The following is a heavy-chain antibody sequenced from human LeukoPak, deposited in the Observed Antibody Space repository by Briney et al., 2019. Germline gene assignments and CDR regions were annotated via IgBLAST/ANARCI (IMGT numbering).Heavy chain of an antibody. D-gene: IGHD3-22*01. CDR3: ARDYYDSSGYYN. V-gene: IGHV4-39*02. Sequence: SETPSLTCTVSGGSISSSSYYWGWIRQPPGKGLEWIGSIYYSGSTYYNPSLKSRVTIPVDTSKNQFSLKLSSVTAADTAVYYCARDYYDSSGYYNWGQGTLVTVSS. J-gene: IGHJ4*02. CDR1: GGSISSSSYY. CDR2: IYYSGST.